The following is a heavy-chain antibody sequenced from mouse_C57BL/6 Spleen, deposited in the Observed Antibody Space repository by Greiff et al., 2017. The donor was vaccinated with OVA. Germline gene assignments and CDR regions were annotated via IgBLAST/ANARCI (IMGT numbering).Heavy chain of an antibody. CDR3: ARGGITRYFDV. D-gene: IGHD2-4*01. V-gene: IGHV3-6*01. CDR1: GYSITSGYY. J-gene: IGHJ1*03. CDR2: ISYDGSN. Sequence: EVQLVESGPGLVKPSQSLSLTCSVTGYSITSGYYWNWIRQFPGNKLEWMGYISYDGSNNYNPSLKNRISITRDTSKNQFFLKLNSVTTEDTATYYCARGGITRYFDVWGTGTTVTVSS.